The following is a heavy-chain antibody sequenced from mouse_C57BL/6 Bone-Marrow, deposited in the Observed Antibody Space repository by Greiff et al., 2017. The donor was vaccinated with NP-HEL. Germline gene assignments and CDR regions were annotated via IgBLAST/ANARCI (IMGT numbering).Heavy chain of an antibody. V-gene: IGHV1-15*01. CDR3: ARDGYYSFAY. CDR1: GYTFTDHE. J-gene: IGHJ3*01. D-gene: IGHD2-3*01. CDR2: IDPETGGH. Sequence: QVQLKESGAELVRPGASVTLSCKASGYTFTDHEMHWVKQSPVHGLEWIGAIDPETGGHASNQKFNGKGILTADKSSSTAYMELRSLTSEDSAVYYCARDGYYSFAYWGQGTLVTVSA.